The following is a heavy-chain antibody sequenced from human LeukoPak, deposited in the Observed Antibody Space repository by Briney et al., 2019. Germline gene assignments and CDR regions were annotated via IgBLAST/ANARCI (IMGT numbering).Heavy chain of an antibody. CDR2: IKQDGSEK. D-gene: IGHD3-10*01. V-gene: IGHV3-7*01. CDR1: GFTFSSYW. J-gene: IGHJ4*02. CDR3: ARGDGSGSYGY. Sequence: GGSLRLSCAASGFTFSSYWMGWVRQAPGKGLEWVANIKQDGSEKYYVDSVKGRFTISRDNAKNSLYLQMNSLRAEDTAVYYCARGDGSGSYGYWGQGTLVTVSS.